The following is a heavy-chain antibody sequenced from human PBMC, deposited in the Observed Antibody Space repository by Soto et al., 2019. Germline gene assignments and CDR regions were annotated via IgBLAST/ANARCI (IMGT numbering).Heavy chain of an antibody. D-gene: IGHD2-2*01. CDR3: ARSPTNYYYGMDV. Sequence: PSETLSLTCTVSGGSISNYYWSWIRQPPGKGLEWIGSISYSGITNYIPSLKSRVTISVDTSKNKFSLRLSSVTAADTAVYYCARSPTNYYYGMDVWGQGITVPVSS. CDR1: GGSISNYY. V-gene: IGHV4-59*01. CDR2: ISYSGIT. J-gene: IGHJ6*02.